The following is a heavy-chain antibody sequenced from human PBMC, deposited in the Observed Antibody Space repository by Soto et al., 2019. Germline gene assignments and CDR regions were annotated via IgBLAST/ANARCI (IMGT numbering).Heavy chain of an antibody. V-gene: IGHV4-31*03. CDR1: GGSISSGGYY. CDR3: ARELRGYSGYDIIDY. Sequence: SETLSLTCTVSGGSISSGGYYWSWIRQHPGKGLEWIGYIYYSGSTYYNPSLKSRVTISVDTSKNQFSLKLSSVTAADTAVYYCARELRGYSGYDIIDYWGQGTLVTVSS. D-gene: IGHD5-12*01. CDR2: IYYSGST. J-gene: IGHJ4*02.